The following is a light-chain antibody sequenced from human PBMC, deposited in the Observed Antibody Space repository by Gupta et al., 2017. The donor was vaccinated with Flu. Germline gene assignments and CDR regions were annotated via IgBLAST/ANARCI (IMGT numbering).Light chain of an antibody. CDR2: DVS. J-gene: IGKJ2*01. CDR1: QNIDIY. Sequence: EIVLTQSPATLSLSPGETATLSCRASQNIDIYLAWYQKKPGQAPRLLMYDVSHRAAGISVRFTGSGSGTDFTLTISSLEPEDFATYYCQHRSGRPMYTFGQGTELEMK. CDR3: QHRSGRPMYT. V-gene: IGKV3-11*01.